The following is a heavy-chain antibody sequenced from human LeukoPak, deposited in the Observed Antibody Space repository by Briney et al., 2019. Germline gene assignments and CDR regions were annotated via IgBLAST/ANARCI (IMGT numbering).Heavy chain of an antibody. CDR3: AREKGHYDSSGYYSDY. D-gene: IGHD3-22*01. V-gene: IGHV3-53*01. CDR2: IYSGGST. CDR1: GFTVSSNY. Sequence: GGSLRLSCAASGFTVSSNYMSWVRQAPGKGVEWVSVIYSGGSTYYADSVKGRFTISRDNSKNTLYLQMNSLRAEDTAVYYCAREKGHYDSSGYYSDYWGQGTLVTVSS. J-gene: IGHJ4*02.